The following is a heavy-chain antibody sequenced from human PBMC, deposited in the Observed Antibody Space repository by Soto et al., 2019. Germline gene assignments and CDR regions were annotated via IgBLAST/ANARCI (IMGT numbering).Heavy chain of an antibody. CDR2: IKQDGSEK. Sequence: GGSLRLSCAASGFTFSSYWMSWVRQAPGKGLEWVANIKQDGSEKYYVDSVKGRFTISRDNAKNSLYLQMNSLRAEDTAVYYCARDPSIVLVPAATYYYYYGMDVWGQGTTVTVSS. J-gene: IGHJ6*02. D-gene: IGHD2-2*01. V-gene: IGHV3-7*01. CDR3: ARDPSIVLVPAATYYYYYGMDV. CDR1: GFTFSSYW.